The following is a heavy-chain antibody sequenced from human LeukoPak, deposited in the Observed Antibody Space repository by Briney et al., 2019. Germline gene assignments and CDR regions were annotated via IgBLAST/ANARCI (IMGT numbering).Heavy chain of an antibody. CDR2: IYYSGST. CDR3: ARGRFLDAFGI. D-gene: IGHD3-3*01. V-gene: IGHV4-59*01. Sequence: SETLSLTCTVSGGSISSYYWSWIRQPPGKGLEWIGYIYYSGSTKYKPSLKSRVTISVDTSKNQFSLKLSSVTAADTAVYYCARGRFLDAFGIWGQGTMVTVPS. J-gene: IGHJ3*02. CDR1: GGSISSYY.